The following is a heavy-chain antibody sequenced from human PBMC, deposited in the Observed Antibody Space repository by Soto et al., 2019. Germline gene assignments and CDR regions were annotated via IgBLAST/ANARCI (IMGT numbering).Heavy chain of an antibody. D-gene: IGHD3-10*01. CDR3: ARTLRGRGVKYFDD. CDR2: TYYRSKWHY. J-gene: IGHJ4*02. V-gene: IGHV6-1*01. Sequence: SQTLALAGAISGDSVSNNSFACNCVRQSPSRGLEWLGRTYYRSKWHYDYAPSVRSRITISPDTSKNHFSLQLNSVSPEDAAVYYCARTLRGRGVKYFDDWGQGTLVTVSS. CDR1: GDSVSNNSFA.